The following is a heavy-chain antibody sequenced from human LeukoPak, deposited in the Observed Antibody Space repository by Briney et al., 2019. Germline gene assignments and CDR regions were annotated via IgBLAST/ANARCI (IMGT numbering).Heavy chain of an antibody. D-gene: IGHD3-10*01. CDR1: GYRFTSYG. CDR2: ISAYNGNT. Sequence: GATVKVSCKASGYRFTSYGISWVRQAPGQGFQWMGWISAYNGNTNFAQKFQGRVTMTTDTSTSTAYMELRSLRSDDTAVYYCARVSGSRNPHSNYYYYYMDVWGEGTTVVVSS. J-gene: IGHJ6*03. CDR3: ARVSGSRNPHSNYYYYYMDV. V-gene: IGHV1-18*01.